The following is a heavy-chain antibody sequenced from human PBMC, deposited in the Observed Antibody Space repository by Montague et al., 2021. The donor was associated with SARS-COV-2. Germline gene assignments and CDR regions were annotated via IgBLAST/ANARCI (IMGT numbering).Heavy chain of an antibody. CDR1: GDSISRSHYF. CDR3: ARWGLNNAFDI. J-gene: IGHJ3*02. V-gene: IGHV4-39*02. Sequence: SETLSLTCSVSGDSISRSHYFWAWNRQPPGMGLEWIGSIYFTGKTYYXXSLKSRVTISIDTSKNHFSLRLSSVTAADSAVFYCARWGLNNAFDIWGLGTMITISS. D-gene: IGHD1/OR15-1a*01. CDR2: IYFTGKT.